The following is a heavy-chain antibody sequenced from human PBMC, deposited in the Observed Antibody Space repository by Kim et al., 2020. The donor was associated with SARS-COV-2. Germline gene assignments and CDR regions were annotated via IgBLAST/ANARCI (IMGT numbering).Heavy chain of an antibody. Sequence: ASVKVSCKASGYTFTSYAMNWVRQAPGQGLEWMGWINTNTGNPTYAQGFTGRFVFSLDTSVSTAYLQISSLKAEDTAVYYCARTYYDILTGYYRDYYYYGMDVWGQGTTVTVSS. J-gene: IGHJ6*02. V-gene: IGHV7-4-1*02. CDR2: INTNTGNP. CDR1: GYTFTSYA. CDR3: ARTYYDILTGYYRDYYYYGMDV. D-gene: IGHD3-9*01.